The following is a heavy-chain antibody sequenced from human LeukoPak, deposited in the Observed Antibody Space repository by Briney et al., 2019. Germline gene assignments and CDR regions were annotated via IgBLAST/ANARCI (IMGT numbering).Heavy chain of an antibody. J-gene: IGHJ4*02. Sequence: SETLSLTCTVSGGSISSYYWSWIRQPPGKGLEWIGYTYTSGSTNYNPSLKSRVTISVDTSKNQFSLKLSSVTAADTAVYYCARQISKYSGSIGGHGECDYWGQGTLVTVSS. CDR1: GGSISSYY. CDR2: TYTSGST. CDR3: ARQISKYSGSIGGHGECDY. D-gene: IGHD1-26*01. V-gene: IGHV4-4*09.